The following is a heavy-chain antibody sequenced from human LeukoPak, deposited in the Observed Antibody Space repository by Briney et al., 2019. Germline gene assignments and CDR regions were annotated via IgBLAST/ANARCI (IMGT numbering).Heavy chain of an antibody. Sequence: GASVKVSCKASGDTFSSYAISWVRQAPGQGLEWMGGIIPIFGTATYAQKFQGRVTITADESTSTAYMELSSLRSEDTAMYYCARDVRTTVVTLDAFDIWGQGTMVTVSS. CDR3: ARDVRTTVVTLDAFDI. V-gene: IGHV1-69*13. J-gene: IGHJ3*02. CDR1: GDTFSSYA. CDR2: IIPIFGTA. D-gene: IGHD4-23*01.